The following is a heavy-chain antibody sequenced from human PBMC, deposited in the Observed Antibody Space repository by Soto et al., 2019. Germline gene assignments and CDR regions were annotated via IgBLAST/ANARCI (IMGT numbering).Heavy chain of an antibody. J-gene: IGHJ3*02. CDR3: AREGYCSGGSCYSGGFSAFDI. D-gene: IGHD2-15*01. V-gene: IGHV1-69*04. Sequence: SVKVSCKASGGTFSSYTISWVRQAPGQGLEWMGRIIPILGIADYAQKFQGRVTITADKSTSTAYMELSSLRSEDTAVYYCAREGYCSGGSCYSGGFSAFDIWGKGTMVTVSS. CDR1: GGTFSSYT. CDR2: IIPILGIA.